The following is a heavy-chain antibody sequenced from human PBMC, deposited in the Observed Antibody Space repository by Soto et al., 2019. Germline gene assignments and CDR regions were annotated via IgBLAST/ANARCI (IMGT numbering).Heavy chain of an antibody. D-gene: IGHD4-17*01. V-gene: IGHV1-18*01. CDR1: GYTFTGYG. CDR3: ARNVPTVATGGPDY. Sequence: QVQLVQSGVEVEKPGASVKVSCKASGYTFTGYGVSWVRQAPGQGLEWMGWISAYNGNTNYAQKLQGRVTMTTDTSTSTAYMELRSLRSDDTAVYYCARNVPTVATGGPDYWGQGTLVTVSS. CDR2: ISAYNGNT. J-gene: IGHJ4*02.